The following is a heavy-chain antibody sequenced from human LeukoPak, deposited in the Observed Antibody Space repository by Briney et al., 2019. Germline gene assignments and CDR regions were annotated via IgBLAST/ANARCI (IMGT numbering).Heavy chain of an antibody. CDR2: IYTSGST. J-gene: IGHJ4*02. CDR3: ARAWQPSNGAPTTIDY. V-gene: IGHV4-4*07. Sequence: SETLSLTCTVSGGSISSYYWTWIRQPAGKGLEWIGNIYTSGSTNYNPSLKSRVTMSVDTSKNQFSLKLSSVTAADTAVYYCARAWQPSNGAPTTIDYWGQGTLVTVSS. D-gene: IGHD1-1*01. CDR1: GGSISSYY.